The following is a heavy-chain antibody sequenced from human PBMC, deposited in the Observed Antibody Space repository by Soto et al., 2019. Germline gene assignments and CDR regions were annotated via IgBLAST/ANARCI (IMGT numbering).Heavy chain of an antibody. J-gene: IGHJ3*02. V-gene: IGHV3-74*01. CDR1: GFMFSNYW. D-gene: IGHD1-26*01. Sequence: EVQLVESGGGLVQPGGSLRLSCAASGFMFSNYWMHWVRQAPGKGLVWVSRITSDGSNTGYADSVKGRFIVSRDNTNNTRFLQINSLRAEDTAIYYCARSEPASEKDDAFDIWGQGTLVIVSS. CDR3: ARSEPASEKDDAFDI. CDR2: ITSDGSNT.